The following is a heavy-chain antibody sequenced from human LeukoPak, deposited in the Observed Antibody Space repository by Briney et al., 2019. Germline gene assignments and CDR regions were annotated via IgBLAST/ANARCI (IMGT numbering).Heavy chain of an antibody. D-gene: IGHD5-18*01. V-gene: IGHV3-33*01. Sequence: PGGSLRLSCAASGFTFSSYGMHWVRQAPGKGLEWVAVIWYDGSNKYYADSVKGRFTISRDNSKNTLYLQMNSLRGEDTAVYYCARDTDTAPYYYYGMDVWGQGTTVTVSS. J-gene: IGHJ6*02. CDR2: IWYDGSNK. CDR1: GFTFSSYG. CDR3: ARDTDTAPYYYYGMDV.